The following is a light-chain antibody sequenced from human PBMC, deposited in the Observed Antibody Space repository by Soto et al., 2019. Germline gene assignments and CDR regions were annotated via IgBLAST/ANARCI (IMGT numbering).Light chain of an antibody. J-gene: IGKJ2*01. V-gene: IGKV3-11*01. Sequence: EIVLTQSPATLSLSPGERATLSCRASQSVSSNLACYQQKPAQAPRLLIYDASNRGPGIPARCSGSGSGTDFTLTISSREPEDFAVYYCQQRSNWPPYTFGQGTKLEIK. CDR1: QSVSSN. CDR2: DAS. CDR3: QQRSNWPPYT.